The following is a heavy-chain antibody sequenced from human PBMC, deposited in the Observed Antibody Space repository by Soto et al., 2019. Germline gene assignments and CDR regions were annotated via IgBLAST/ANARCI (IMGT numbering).Heavy chain of an antibody. CDR1: GYTLAELS. J-gene: IGHJ4*02. CDR2: FDPEDGET. Sequence: QLQLIQSGAEVKKPGASVKVSCKVSGYTLAELSMHWVRQAPGKGLEWMGGFDPEDGETAYAQKFQGRVTMTEDTSTDPAYMELSSLRSEDTAVYYCTTGQRPIRFLEWLSRYYFDFWGQGTLVTVSS. V-gene: IGHV1-24*01. CDR3: TTGQRPIRFLEWLSRYYFDF. D-gene: IGHD3-3*01.